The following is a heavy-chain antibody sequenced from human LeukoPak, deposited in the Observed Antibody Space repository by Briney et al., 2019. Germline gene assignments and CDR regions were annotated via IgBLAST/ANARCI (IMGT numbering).Heavy chain of an antibody. CDR3: ARPATQGGAFDI. V-gene: IGHV4-59*08. CDR2: IYYSGST. J-gene: IGHJ3*02. CDR1: GGSISSYY. D-gene: IGHD1-26*01. Sequence: SGTLSLTCTVSGGSISSYYWSWIRQPPGKGLEWIGYIYYSGSTNYNPSLKSRVTISVDTSKNQFSLKLSSVTAADTAVYYCARPATQGGAFDIWGQGTMVTVSS.